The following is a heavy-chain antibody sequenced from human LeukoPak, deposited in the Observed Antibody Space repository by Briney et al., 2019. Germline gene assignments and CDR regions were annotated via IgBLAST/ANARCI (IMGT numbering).Heavy chain of an antibody. CDR3: ARGKEVITMLRGLKPGYYFDY. D-gene: IGHD3-10*01. V-gene: IGHV4-59*01. CDR1: GGSIRSYY. J-gene: IGHJ4*02. Sequence: SETLSLTCTVSGGSIRSYYWSWIRQPPGKGLEWIGYIYYSGSTNYNPSLKSRVTISVDTSKNQFSLKLSSVTAADTAVYYCARGKEVITMLRGLKPGYYFDYWGQGTLVTVSS. CDR2: IYYSGST.